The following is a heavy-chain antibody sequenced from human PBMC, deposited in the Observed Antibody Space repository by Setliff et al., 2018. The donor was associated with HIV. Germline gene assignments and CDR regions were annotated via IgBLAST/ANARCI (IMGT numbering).Heavy chain of an antibody. CDR2: VNRGRRT. J-gene: IGHJ4*02. CDR1: GGSFSDYY. V-gene: IGHV4-34*01. D-gene: IGHD3-22*01. CDR3: AREIPYSYGGRGHPL. Sequence: SETLSLTCALYGGSFSDYYWSWIRQPPGMGLEWIGDVNRGRRTNYNSSLKSRVTISIDTSRYHFSLTVSSVTAADTAVYYCAREIPYSYGGRGHPLWGQGTLVTVSS.